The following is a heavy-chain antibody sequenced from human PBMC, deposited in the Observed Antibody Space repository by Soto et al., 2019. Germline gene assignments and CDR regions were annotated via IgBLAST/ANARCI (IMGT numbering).Heavy chain of an antibody. V-gene: IGHV5-51*01. CDR1: GYSFTSYW. CDR2: IYPGDSDT. J-gene: IGHJ4*02. CDR3: ASRFGNYFDY. Sequence: GESLTISGTCSGYSFTSYWIGWVRQMPGKGLEWMGIIYPGDSDTRYSPSFQGQVTISADKSISTAYLQWSSLKASDTAMYYCASRFGNYFDYWGQGTLVTVSS. D-gene: IGHD3-16*01.